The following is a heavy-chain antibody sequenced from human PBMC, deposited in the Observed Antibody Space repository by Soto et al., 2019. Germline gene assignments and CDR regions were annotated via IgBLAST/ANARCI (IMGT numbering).Heavy chain of an antibody. D-gene: IGHD6-19*01. CDR2: ISGSGGST. Sequence: GGSLRLSCAASGFTFSSYAMSWVRQAPGKGLEWVSAISGSGGSTYYADSVKGRFTISRDNSKNTLYLQMNSLRAEDTAVYYCAKDHGGIAVAGGNEGYFDYWGQGTLVTVSS. CDR1: GFTFSSYA. J-gene: IGHJ4*02. CDR3: AKDHGGIAVAGGNEGYFDY. V-gene: IGHV3-23*01.